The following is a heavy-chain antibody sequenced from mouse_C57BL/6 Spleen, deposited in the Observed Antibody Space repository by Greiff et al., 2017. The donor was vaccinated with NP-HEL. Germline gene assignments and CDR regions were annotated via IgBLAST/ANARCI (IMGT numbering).Heavy chain of an antibody. J-gene: IGHJ3*01. Sequence: EVQLVESGGDLVKPGGSLKLSCAASGFTFSSYGMSWVRQTPDKRLEWVATISSGGSYTYYPDSVKGRFTISRDNAKNTLYLQMSSLKSEDTAMYYCARHTTVVATEGFAYWGQGTLVTVSA. V-gene: IGHV5-6*01. CDR2: ISSGGSYT. D-gene: IGHD1-1*01. CDR1: GFTFSSYG. CDR3: ARHTTVVATEGFAY.